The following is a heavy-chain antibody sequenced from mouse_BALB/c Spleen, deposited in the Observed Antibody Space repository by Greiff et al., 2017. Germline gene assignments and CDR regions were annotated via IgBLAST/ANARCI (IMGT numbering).Heavy chain of an antibody. Sequence: EVKLVESGGGLVQPGGSLKLSCAASGFTFSSYTMSWVRQTPEKRLEWVAYISNGGGSTYYPATVKGRFTISRDNAKNTLYLQMSSLKSEDTAMYYCARHTAYYYGSGYAMDYWGQGTSVTVSS. V-gene: IGHV5-12-2*01. CDR3: ARHTAYYYGSGYAMDY. J-gene: IGHJ4*01. D-gene: IGHD1-1*01. CDR2: ISNGGGST. CDR1: GFTFSSYT.